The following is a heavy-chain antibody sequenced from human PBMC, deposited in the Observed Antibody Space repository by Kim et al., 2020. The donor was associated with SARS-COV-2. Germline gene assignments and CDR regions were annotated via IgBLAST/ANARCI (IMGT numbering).Heavy chain of an antibody. V-gene: IGHV3-74*01. D-gene: IGHD3-10*01. CDR3: VRDLRMPRGVPYFGLDV. CDR2: INSGGSST. Sequence: GGSLRLSCAASGFTFSNYWMHWVRQAPGKGLVWVSRINSGGSSTVYADSVKGRFTISRDNAKNTLYLQMNSLRVEDTAVYYCVRDLRMPRGVPYFGLDVWGQGTTVTVSS. J-gene: IGHJ6*02. CDR1: GFTFSNYW.